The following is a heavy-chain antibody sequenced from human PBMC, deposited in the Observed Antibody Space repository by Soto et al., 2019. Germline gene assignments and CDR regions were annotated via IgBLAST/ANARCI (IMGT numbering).Heavy chain of an antibody. D-gene: IGHD4-17*01. CDR2: IWYDGSNK. Sequence: GGSLRLSCAASGFTFSSYGMHWVRQAPGKGLEWVAVIWYDGSNKYYADSVKSRLTITKDTSKNQVVLTMTNMDPVDTATYYCAHTDHHDYGPSPYYYYGMDVWGQGTTVTVSS. CDR1: GFTFSSYG. V-gene: IGHV3-33*03. CDR3: AHTDHHDYGPSPYYYYGMDV. J-gene: IGHJ6*02.